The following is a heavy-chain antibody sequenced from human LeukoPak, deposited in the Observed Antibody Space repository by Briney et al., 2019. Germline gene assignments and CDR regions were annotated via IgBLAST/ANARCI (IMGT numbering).Heavy chain of an antibody. CDR3: ARATCSGGSCYYFDY. CDR2: IYYSGST. D-gene: IGHD2-15*01. J-gene: IGHJ4*02. CDR1: GGSISSYY. Sequence: SETLSLTCTVSGGSISSYYWSWIRQPPGKGLEWIGYIYYSGSTNYNPSLKSRVTISVDTSKNQFPLKLSSVTAADTAVYYCARATCSGGSCYYFDYWGQGTLVTVSS. V-gene: IGHV4-59*01.